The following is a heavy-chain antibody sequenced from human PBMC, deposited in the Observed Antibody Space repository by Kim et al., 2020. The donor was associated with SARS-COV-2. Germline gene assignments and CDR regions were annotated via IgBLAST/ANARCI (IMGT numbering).Heavy chain of an antibody. J-gene: IGHJ4*02. V-gene: IGHV1-8*03. D-gene: IGHD3-22*01. Sequence: YAPKFQGRVPITRNTSISTAYMGLSSLRSEDTAVYYCARLYVGYYYYFDYWGQGTLVTVSS. CDR3: ARLYVGYYYYFDY.